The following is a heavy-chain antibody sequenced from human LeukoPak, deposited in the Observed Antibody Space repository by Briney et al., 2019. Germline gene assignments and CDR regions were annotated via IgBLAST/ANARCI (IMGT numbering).Heavy chain of an antibody. CDR1: GGSISSYY. J-gene: IGHJ6*02. CDR3: ARDRAAPSEDYYYGMDV. D-gene: IGHD6-13*01. CDR2: IYYSGST. Sequence: SETLSLTCTVSGGSISSYYWSWIRQHPGKGLEWIGYIYYSGSTYYNPSLKSRVTISVDTSKNQFSLKLSSVTAADTAVYYCARDRAAPSEDYYYGMDVWGQGTTVTVSS. V-gene: IGHV4-59*06.